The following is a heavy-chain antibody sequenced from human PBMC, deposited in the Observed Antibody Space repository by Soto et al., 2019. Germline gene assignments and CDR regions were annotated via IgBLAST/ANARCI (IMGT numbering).Heavy chain of an antibody. Sequence: SETLSLTCTVSGGSFRGYYWGWVRQPPGKGLEWIGEINHSGSSNYHPSLKSRVTVSVATSKNQFSLTVNSVTPADTAVYYCARGEITLLGGMDVWGQGTTVTVSS. V-gene: IGHV4-34*01. D-gene: IGHD3-10*01. CDR2: INHSGSS. J-gene: IGHJ6*02. CDR3: ARGEITLLGGMDV. CDR1: GGSFRGYY.